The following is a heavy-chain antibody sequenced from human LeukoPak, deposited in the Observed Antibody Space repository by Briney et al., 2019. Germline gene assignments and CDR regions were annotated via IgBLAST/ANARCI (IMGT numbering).Heavy chain of an antibody. V-gene: IGHV4-34*01. CDR3: ARHNVEMATITYHDAFDI. D-gene: IGHD5-24*01. Sequence: SETLSLTCAVYGGSFSGYYWSWIRQPPGKGLEWIGEINHSGSTNYNPSLKSRVTISVDTSKNQFSLKLSSVTAADTAVYYCARHNVEMATITYHDAFDIWGQGTMVTVSS. CDR1: GGSFSGYY. J-gene: IGHJ3*02. CDR2: INHSGST.